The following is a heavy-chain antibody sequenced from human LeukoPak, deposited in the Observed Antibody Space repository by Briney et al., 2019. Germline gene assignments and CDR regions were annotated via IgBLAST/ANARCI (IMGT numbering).Heavy chain of an antibody. Sequence: SVQVSCQASGGTFSDHFFTWVRQAPGQGLEWMGGIIPIFGTANYAQKFQGRVTITTDESTSTAYMELSSLRSEDTAVYYCARGVFSSSSPPYEAFDIWGQGTMVTVSS. CDR2: IIPIFGTA. CDR1: GGTFSDHF. V-gene: IGHV1-69*05. D-gene: IGHD6-6*01. J-gene: IGHJ3*02. CDR3: ARGVFSSSSPPYEAFDI.